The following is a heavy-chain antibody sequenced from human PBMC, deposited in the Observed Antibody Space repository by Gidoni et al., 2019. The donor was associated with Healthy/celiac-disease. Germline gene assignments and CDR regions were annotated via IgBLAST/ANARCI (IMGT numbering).Heavy chain of an antibody. CDR1: GFTFSSYG. CDR2: IWYDGSNK. D-gene: IGHD3-16*01. CDR3: ARSAFGDLGYFDY. V-gene: IGHV3-33*01. J-gene: IGHJ4*02. Sequence: QVQLVESGGGVVQPGSALRLSCAASGFTFSSYGMHWVRQAPGKGLEWVAGIWYDGSNKYYADSVKGRFTISRDNSKNTLYLQMNSLRAEDTAVYYCARSAFGDLGYFDYWGQGTLVTVSS.